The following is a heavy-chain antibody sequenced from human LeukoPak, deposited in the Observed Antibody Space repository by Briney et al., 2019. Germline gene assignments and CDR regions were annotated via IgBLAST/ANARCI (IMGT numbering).Heavy chain of an antibody. CDR1: GFTFDDYG. CDR2: INWNGGST. D-gene: IGHD6-19*01. CDR3: ARAVAGYYYYYMGV. Sequence: GGSLRLSCAASGFTFDDYGMSWVRQAPGKGLEWVSGINWNGGSTGYADSVKGRFTISRDNAKNSLYLQMNGLRAEDTALYYCARAVAGYYYYYMGVWGKGTTVTVSS. V-gene: IGHV3-20*04. J-gene: IGHJ6*03.